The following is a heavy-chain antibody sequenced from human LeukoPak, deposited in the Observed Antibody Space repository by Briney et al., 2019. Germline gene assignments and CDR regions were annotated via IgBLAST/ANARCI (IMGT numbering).Heavy chain of an antibody. Sequence: GGSLRLSCAASGFTVSSNYMSWVRQAPGKGLEWVSVIYSGGSTYYADSVKGRFTISRDNSKNTLYLQMNSLRAEDTAVYYCAGDRGYCSSTSCYAGYLFDYWGQGTLVTVSS. J-gene: IGHJ4*02. V-gene: IGHV3-53*05. D-gene: IGHD2-2*01. CDR3: AGDRGYCSSTSCYAGYLFDY. CDR1: GFTVSSNY. CDR2: IYSGGST.